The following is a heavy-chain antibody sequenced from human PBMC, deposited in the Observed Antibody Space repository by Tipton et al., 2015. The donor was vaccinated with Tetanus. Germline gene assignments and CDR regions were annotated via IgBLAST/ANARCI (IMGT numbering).Heavy chain of an antibody. Sequence: QLVQSGAEVKKPGESLKISCKGSGYSFTSYWIGWVRQMPGKGLEWMGIIYPGDSDTRYSPAFQGQVTISADKSISTAYLQWSSLKASDTALYYCARTYYYDSSGYLVMAFDIWGQGTMVPVSS. CDR3: ARTYYYDSSGYLVMAFDI. D-gene: IGHD3-22*01. J-gene: IGHJ3*02. V-gene: IGHV5-51*01. CDR1: GYSFTSYW. CDR2: IYPGDSDT.